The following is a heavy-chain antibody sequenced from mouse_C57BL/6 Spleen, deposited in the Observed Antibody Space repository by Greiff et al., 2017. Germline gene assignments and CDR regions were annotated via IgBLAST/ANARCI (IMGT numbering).Heavy chain of an antibody. J-gene: IGHJ2*01. CDR3: ARVDDYDGYYFDY. V-gene: IGHV5-16*01. CDR1: GFTFSDYY. Sequence: EVKVEESEGGLVQPGSSMKLSCTASGFTFSDYYMAWVRQVPEKGLEWVANINYDGSSTYYLDSLKSRFIISRDHAKNILYLQMSSLKSEDTATYYCARVDDYDGYYFDYWGQGTTLTVSS. CDR2: INYDGSST. D-gene: IGHD2-4*01.